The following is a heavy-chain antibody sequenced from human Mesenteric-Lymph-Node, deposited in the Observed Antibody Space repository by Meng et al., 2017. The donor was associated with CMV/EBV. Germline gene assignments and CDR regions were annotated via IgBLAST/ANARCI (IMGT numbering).Heavy chain of an antibody. J-gene: IGHJ4*02. D-gene: IGHD6-13*01. CDR1: GFTLSSYS. CDR2: ISSSGSTI. Sequence: GGSLRLSCAASGFTLSSYSMNWVRQAPGKGLEWVSYISSSGSTIYYADSVKGRFTISRDNAKNSLYLQMNSLRAEDTAVYYCAGGARQQLYYWGQGTLVTVSS. CDR3: AGGARQQLYY. V-gene: IGHV3-48*04.